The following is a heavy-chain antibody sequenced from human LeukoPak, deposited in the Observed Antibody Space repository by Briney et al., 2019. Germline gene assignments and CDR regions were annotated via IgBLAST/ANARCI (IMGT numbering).Heavy chain of an antibody. D-gene: IGHD4-23*01. CDR1: GGSLSGYY. CDR3: VRDGGPNNYWFDP. V-gene: IGHV4-34*01. Sequence: SETLSLTCADYGGSLSGYYWGWIRQPPGKGLEWIGEVSHRGITNYKPSLKSRASTSIDTSKSQVSLKLSSVTAADTALYYCVRDGGPNNYWFDPWGQGTLVTVSS. CDR2: VSHRGIT. J-gene: IGHJ5*02.